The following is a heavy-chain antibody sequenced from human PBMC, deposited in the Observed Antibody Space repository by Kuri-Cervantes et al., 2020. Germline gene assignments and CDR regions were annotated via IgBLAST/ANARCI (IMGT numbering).Heavy chain of an antibody. CDR2: INHSGSS. CDR1: DYSISSGYY. Sequence: SQTLSLTCVVSDYSISSGYYWGWIRQPPGKGLEWIGKINHSGSSNYNPSLKSRVTISVDTSKNQFSLKLSSVTAADTAVYYCARYCSTSSCYVGQNDAFDIWGQGTMVTVSS. J-gene: IGHJ3*02. CDR3: ARYCSTSSCYVGQNDAFDI. D-gene: IGHD2-2*01. V-gene: IGHV4-38-2*01.